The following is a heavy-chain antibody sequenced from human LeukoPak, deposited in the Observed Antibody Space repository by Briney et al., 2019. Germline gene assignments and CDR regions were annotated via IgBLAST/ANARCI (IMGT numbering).Heavy chain of an antibody. Sequence: AGSLRLSCAASGFTFSSYSMNWVRQAPGKGLEWVSSISSSSSYIYYADSVKGRFTISRDNAKNSLYLQMNSLRAEDTAVYYCARGGGSRGWLKYYYYYMDVWGKGTTVTVSS. CDR1: GFTFSSYS. CDR2: ISSSSSYI. CDR3: ARGGGSRGWLKYYYYYMDV. V-gene: IGHV3-21*01. J-gene: IGHJ6*03. D-gene: IGHD2-15*01.